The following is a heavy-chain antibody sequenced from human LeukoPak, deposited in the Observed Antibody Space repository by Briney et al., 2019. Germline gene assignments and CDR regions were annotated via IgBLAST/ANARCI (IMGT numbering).Heavy chain of an antibody. CDR3: TFCSSTSCYRGDAFDI. J-gene: IGHJ3*02. V-gene: IGHV4-39*07. D-gene: IGHD2-2*02. CDR1: GGSISSSSYY. Sequence: SETLSLTCTVSGGSISSSSYYWSWIRQPPGKGLEWIGEINHSGSTNYNPSLKSRVTISVDTSKNQFSLKLSSVTAADTAVYYCTFCSSTSCYRGDAFDIWGQGTMVTVSS. CDR2: INHSGST.